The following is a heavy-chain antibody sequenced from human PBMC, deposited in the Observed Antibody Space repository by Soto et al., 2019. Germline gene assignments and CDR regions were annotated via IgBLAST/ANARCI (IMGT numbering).Heavy chain of an antibody. Sequence: SETLSLTCTVSGGSVSRGSNFWSWIRQPPGKGLEWIGYIYYSGPTRYNPSLESRVTISIDSSKNQVSLNLTSVTAADTAVYYCARGYSHYAHWGRGTLVTVSS. CDR3: ARGYSHYAH. CDR2: IYYSGPT. J-gene: IGHJ4*02. CDR1: GGSVSRGSNF. D-gene: IGHD4-4*01. V-gene: IGHV4-61*01.